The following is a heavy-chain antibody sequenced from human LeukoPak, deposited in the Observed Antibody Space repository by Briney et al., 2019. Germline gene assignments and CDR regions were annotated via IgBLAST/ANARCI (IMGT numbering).Heavy chain of an antibody. J-gene: IGHJ4*02. Sequence: GGSLRLSCAASGFTFSSYALHWVRQAPGKGLEWVSYISSSSSTIYYADSVKGRFTISRDNAKNSLYLQMNSLRAEDTAVYYCARDVSVGATDYWGQGTLVTVSS. CDR1: GFTFSSYA. CDR2: ISSSSSTI. CDR3: ARDVSVGATDY. D-gene: IGHD1-26*01. V-gene: IGHV3-48*01.